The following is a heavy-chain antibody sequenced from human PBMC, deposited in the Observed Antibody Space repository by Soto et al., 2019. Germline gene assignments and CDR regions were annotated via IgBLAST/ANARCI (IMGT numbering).Heavy chain of an antibody. V-gene: IGHV1-46*01. CDR1: GYTFTSYY. Sequence: QVQLVQSGAEVKKPGASVKLSCKASGYTFTSYYMHWVRQAPGQGLEWMGIIHPSGGSTSYAQKFQGRVTMTRDTSTSTVYMELSILRSEDTAVYYCARQRGVVVPAVIGWNDPFDIWGQGTMVNVSS. CDR2: IHPSGGST. D-gene: IGHD2-2*01. J-gene: IGHJ3*02. CDR3: ARQRGVVVPAVIGWNDPFDI.